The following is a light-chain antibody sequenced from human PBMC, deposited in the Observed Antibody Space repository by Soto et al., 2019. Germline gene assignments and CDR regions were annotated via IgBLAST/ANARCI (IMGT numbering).Light chain of an antibody. CDR1: QSVPGSH. Sequence: VLTQSPATLSLSPGERSTLSCRASQSVPGSHLAWYQQKPGQAPRLLLYGASTRATGIPDRFSGSGSGTDFTLTISRVEPEDFAVFYCQHYGSSPLTFGGGTKVDIK. J-gene: IGKJ4*01. CDR3: QHYGSSPLT. CDR2: GAS. V-gene: IGKV3-20*01.